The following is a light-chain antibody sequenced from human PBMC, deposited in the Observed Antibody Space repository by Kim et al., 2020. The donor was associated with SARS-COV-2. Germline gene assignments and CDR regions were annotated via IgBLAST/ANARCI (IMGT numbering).Light chain of an antibody. CDR2: DVN. CDR3: CSFRGSYSYV. J-gene: IGLJ1*01. CDR1: SSDVGGYDY. Sequence: QSALTQPRSVSGSPGQSVTISCTGTSSDVGGYDYVSWHQQYPGKAPKLMIYDVNKRPSGVPDRFSGSKSGNTASLTISGLQAEDEADYYCCSFRGSYSYVFGTGTKVTVL. V-gene: IGLV2-11*01.